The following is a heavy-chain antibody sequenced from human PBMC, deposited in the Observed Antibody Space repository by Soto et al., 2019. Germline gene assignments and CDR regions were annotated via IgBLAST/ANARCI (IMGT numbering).Heavy chain of an antibody. V-gene: IGHV1-8*01. CDR2: MNPNSGNT. Sequence: ASVKVSCKASGYTFTSYDINWVRQATGQGLEWMGWMNPNSGNTGYAQKFQGRVTMTRNTSISTAYMELSSLRSEDTAVYYCARDYYASSGVTQGFDPWGQGTLVTVSS. D-gene: IGHD3-22*01. CDR3: ARDYYASSGVTQGFDP. CDR1: GYTFTSYD. J-gene: IGHJ5*02.